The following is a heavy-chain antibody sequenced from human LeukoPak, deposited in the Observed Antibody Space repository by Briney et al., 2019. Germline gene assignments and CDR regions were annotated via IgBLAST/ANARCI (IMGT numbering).Heavy chain of an antibody. Sequence: SETLSLTCAVYGGSFSGYYWSWIRQPPGKGLEWIGEINHSGSTNYNPSLKSRATISVDTSKNQFSLKLSSVTAADTAVYYCARGFSGWYYYWGQGTLVTVSS. V-gene: IGHV4-34*01. CDR2: INHSGST. CDR1: GGSFSGYY. J-gene: IGHJ4*02. CDR3: ARGFSGWYYY. D-gene: IGHD6-19*01.